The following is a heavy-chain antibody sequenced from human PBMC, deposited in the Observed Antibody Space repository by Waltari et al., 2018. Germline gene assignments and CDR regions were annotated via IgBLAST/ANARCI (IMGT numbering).Heavy chain of an antibody. J-gene: IGHJ4*02. D-gene: IGHD2-21*01. V-gene: IGHV4-34*01. CDR2: INHSGST. CDR3: ARGVSGTRSVVEDY. CDR1: GGSFSGYY. Sequence: QVQLQQWGAGLLKPSETLSLNCAVYGGSFSGYYWSWIRPPPGKGLEWIGEINHSGSTNYNPSLKSRVTISVDTSKNQFSLKLSSVTAADTAVYYCARGVSGTRSVVEDYWGQGTLVTVSS.